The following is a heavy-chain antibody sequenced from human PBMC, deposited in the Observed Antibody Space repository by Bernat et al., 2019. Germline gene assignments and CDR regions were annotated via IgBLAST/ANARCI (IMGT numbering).Heavy chain of an antibody. V-gene: IGHV3-30*18. CDR1: GFTFSSYG. D-gene: IGHD2-8*02. CDR3: AKDILYYYGMDV. CDR2: ISYDGSNK. Sequence: QVQLVESGGGVVQSGRSLRLSCAASGFTFSSYGMHWVRQAPGKGLEWVAVISYDGSNKYYADSVKGRFTISRDNSKNTLYLQMNSLRAEDTAVYYCAKDILYYYGMDVWGQGTTVTVSS. J-gene: IGHJ6*02.